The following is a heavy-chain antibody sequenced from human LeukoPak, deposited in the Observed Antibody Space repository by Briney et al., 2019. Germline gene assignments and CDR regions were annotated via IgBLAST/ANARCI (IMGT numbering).Heavy chain of an antibody. V-gene: IGHV4-34*01. J-gene: IGHJ4*02. D-gene: IGHD2-15*01. CDR3: ARGLYCSGGSCYSAWFGY. Sequence: SETLSLTCAVYGGSFSGYYWSWIRQPPGKGLEWIGEINHSGSTYYNPSLKSRVTISVDTSKNQFSLKLSSVTAADTAVYYCARGLYCSGGSCYSAWFGYWGQGTLVTVSS. CDR1: GGSFSGYY. CDR2: INHSGST.